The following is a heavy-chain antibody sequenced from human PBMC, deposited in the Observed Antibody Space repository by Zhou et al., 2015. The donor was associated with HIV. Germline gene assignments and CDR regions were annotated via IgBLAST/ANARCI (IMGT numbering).Heavy chain of an antibody. CDR3: ASSFLPYV. CDR1: GGSFSTNH. Sequence: QVHLVQSGAEVKKPGSSVKVSCKASGGSFSTNHFSWVRQAPGQGLEWMGWINPNSGDTDYAQKFQGRVTMTRDTSINTAYMELSRLGSDDTAVYYCASSFLPYVWGQGTMVTVSS. D-gene: IGHD3-3*02. CDR2: INPNSGDT. V-gene: IGHV1-2*02. J-gene: IGHJ3*01.